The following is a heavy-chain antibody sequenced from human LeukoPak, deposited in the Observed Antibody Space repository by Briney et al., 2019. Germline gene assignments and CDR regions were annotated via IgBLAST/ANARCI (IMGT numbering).Heavy chain of an antibody. CDR1: GGSFSGYY. V-gene: IGHV4-59*01. J-gene: IGHJ4*02. D-gene: IGHD6-13*01. CDR2: IYYSGTT. Sequence: SETLSLTCAVYGGSFSGYYWSWIRQPPGKGLEWIGYIYYSGTTNYNPSLKSRVIISVDTSKNQFPLKLSSVTAADTAVYYCARGVYIAAAQYGYWGQGTLVTVSS. CDR3: ARGVYIAAAQYGY.